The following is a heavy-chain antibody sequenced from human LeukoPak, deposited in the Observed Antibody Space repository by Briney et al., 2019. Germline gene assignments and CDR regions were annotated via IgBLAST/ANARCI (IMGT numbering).Heavy chain of an antibody. CDR3: ARLPFNSGYEYSDS. D-gene: IGHD5-12*01. Sequence: PRGSLRLSCEGSGMTFRMCAMSWVRQPPGKGLEWIGEIYHSGSTKYNPSLKSRVTISVDKSKNQFSLKLSSVTAADTAVYSCARLPFNSGYEYSDSWGQGTLVTVAS. CDR2: IYHSGST. CDR1: GMTFRMCAM. J-gene: IGHJ4*02. V-gene: IGHV4-4*01.